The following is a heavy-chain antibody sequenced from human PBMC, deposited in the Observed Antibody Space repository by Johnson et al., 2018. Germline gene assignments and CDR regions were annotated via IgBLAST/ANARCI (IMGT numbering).Heavy chain of an antibody. Sequence: QVQLQESGPGLVKPSETLSLTCSVSGGSTSSFYWSWIRQSPGKGLQWIGYIHHSGSTNYNPSLKSRLSMSVDTSKNQFPLKLNSVTAAATAGDYCARVDYGMDVWGQGTTGTVSS. CDR2: IHHSGST. J-gene: IGHJ6*02. V-gene: IGHV4-59*01. CDR3: ARVDYGMDV. CDR1: GGSTSSFY.